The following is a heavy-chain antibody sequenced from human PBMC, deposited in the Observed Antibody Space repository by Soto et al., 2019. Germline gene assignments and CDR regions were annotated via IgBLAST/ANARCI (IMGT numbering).Heavy chain of an antibody. J-gene: IGHJ4*02. CDR3: ASGSRDCSGGSCYSH. D-gene: IGHD2-15*01. CDR2: IYPGDSDT. Sequence: GASLKISCQGSGYSFTSYWIGSVRPMPGKGLEWMGIIYPGDSDTRYSPSFQGQVTISADKSISTAYLQWSSLKASDTAIYYCASGSRDCSGGSCYSHWGQGTLVTVSS. V-gene: IGHV5-51*01. CDR1: GYSFTSYW.